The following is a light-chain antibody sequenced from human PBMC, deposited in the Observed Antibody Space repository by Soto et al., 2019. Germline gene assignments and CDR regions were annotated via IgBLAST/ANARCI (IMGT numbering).Light chain of an antibody. Sequence: DIQMTQSPSSLSASIGDRVTIIFRASQDINNYLNWYQMKPGKAPALLIYAASSLQSGVPARFSGSGSGTDFTLTISSLQPEDFATYYCQQLKSYPITFGQGTRLEIK. CDR3: QQLKSYPIT. V-gene: IGKV1-17*01. CDR2: AAS. J-gene: IGKJ5*01. CDR1: QDINNY.